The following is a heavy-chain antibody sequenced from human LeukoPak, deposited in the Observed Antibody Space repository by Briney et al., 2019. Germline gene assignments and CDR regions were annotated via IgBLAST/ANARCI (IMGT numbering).Heavy chain of an antibody. J-gene: IGHJ4*02. V-gene: IGHV3-48*04. Sequence: GGSLRLSCAASGFTFSSSSMNWVRQAPGKGLEWISYISSDSRTIYYADSVKGRFAISRDNAKNSLYLQMNSLRAEDTAVYYCARERSSSFVFDYWGQGTLVTVSS. CDR2: ISSDSRTI. CDR1: GFTFSSSS. CDR3: ARERSSSFVFDY. D-gene: IGHD6-13*01.